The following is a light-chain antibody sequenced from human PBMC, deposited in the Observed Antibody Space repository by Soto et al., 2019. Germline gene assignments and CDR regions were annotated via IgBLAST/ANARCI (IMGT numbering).Light chain of an antibody. Sequence: QSVLTQPASVSGSAGQSSTISCTGTSSDVGGYNYVSWYQQHPGKAPQLMIYEVSNRPSGVSNRFSGSKSGNTASLTISGLQAEDEADYYCSSYTSSSTLYVFGTGTKVTVL. CDR2: EVS. CDR1: SSDVGGYNY. J-gene: IGLJ1*01. V-gene: IGLV2-14*01. CDR3: SSYTSSSTLYV.